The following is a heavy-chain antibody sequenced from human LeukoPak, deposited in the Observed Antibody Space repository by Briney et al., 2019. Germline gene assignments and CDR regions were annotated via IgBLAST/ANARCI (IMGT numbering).Heavy chain of an antibody. V-gene: IGHV4-59*01. D-gene: IGHD2-2*01. CDR2: IYYSGST. CDR1: GGSISSYY. Sequence: PSETLSLTCTVSGGSISSYYWSWIRQPPGKGLEWIGYIYYSGSTNYNPSLKSRVTISVDTSKNQFSLKLSSVTAADTAVYYCASTNLVVPAASIYYYYMDVWGKGTTVTVSS. CDR3: ASTNLVVPAASIYYYYMDV. J-gene: IGHJ6*03.